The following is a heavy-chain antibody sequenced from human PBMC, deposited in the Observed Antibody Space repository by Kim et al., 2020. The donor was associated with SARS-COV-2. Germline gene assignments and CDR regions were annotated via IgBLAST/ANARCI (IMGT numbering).Heavy chain of an antibody. CDR2: ISGNGDKT. J-gene: IGHJ4*02. CDR1: GFTFSTYA. Sequence: GGSLRLSCATSGFTFSTYAMSWVRQAPGKGLEWVSAISGNGDKTYYADSVKGRFTISRDNSKNTLFLQMSSLRADDTAVYYCAKVSGDSGYGPWFFDYWGQGTLVTVSS. D-gene: IGHD5-12*01. V-gene: IGHV3-23*01. CDR3: AKVSGDSGYGPWFFDY.